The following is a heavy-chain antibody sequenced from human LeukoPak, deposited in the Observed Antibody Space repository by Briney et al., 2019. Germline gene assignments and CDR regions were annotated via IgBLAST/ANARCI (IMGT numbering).Heavy chain of an antibody. D-gene: IGHD2-15*01. CDR2: ISSSSSTI. Sequence: GGSLRLSCAASGFTFSSYSMNWVRQAPGKGLEWVSYISSSSSTIYYADSVKGRFTISRDNAKNSLYLQMNSLRDEDTAVYYCARDPSRCSGGSCYSDPDYWGQGNLVTVSS. CDR3: ARDPSRCSGGSCYSDPDY. CDR1: GFTFSSYS. J-gene: IGHJ4*02. V-gene: IGHV3-48*02.